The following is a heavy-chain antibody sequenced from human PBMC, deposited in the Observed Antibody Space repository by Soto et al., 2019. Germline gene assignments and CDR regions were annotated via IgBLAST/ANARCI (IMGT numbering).Heavy chain of an antibody. V-gene: IGHV3-30*18. CDR2: ISYDGSGGGT. CDR3: AKTGYCSGGSCHYIDY. CDR1: GFTFSSYG. Sequence: GGSLRLSCAASGFTFSSYGMHWVRQAPGKGLEWVAVISYDGSGGGTYYADFVKGRFSIFRDDSKDMLYLQMNSLRVEDTAVYYCAKTGYCSGGSCHYIDYWGHGTLVTVSS. D-gene: IGHD2-15*01. J-gene: IGHJ4*01.